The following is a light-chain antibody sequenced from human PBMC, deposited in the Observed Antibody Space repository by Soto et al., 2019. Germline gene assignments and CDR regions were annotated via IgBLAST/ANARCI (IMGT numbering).Light chain of an antibody. V-gene: IGLV2-8*01. CDR2: EVS. J-gene: IGLJ2*01. Sequence: QSALTQPPSASGSPGQSVTISCTGTSSDGGGYNYVSWYQQHPGKAPKLMIYEVSKRPSGVPDRFSGSKSGNTASLTVSGLQAEDEADYYCSSYAGSNVVFGRGTQLTVL. CDR1: SSDGGGYNY. CDR3: SSYAGSNVV.